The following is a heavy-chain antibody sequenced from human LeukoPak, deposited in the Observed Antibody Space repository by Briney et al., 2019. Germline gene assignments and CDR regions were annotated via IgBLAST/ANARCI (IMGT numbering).Heavy chain of an antibody. CDR2: FSTSGRSI. CDR3: TRDPCQYGMDV. D-gene: IGHD2-8*01. V-gene: IGHV3-48*03. Sequence: GGSLRLSCAASRFTLSSYEMNWVSQAPGKGLEWVSYFSTSGRSIYYADSVKGRFTVSRDNAKNSLYLQMNSLRAEDTAVYYCTRDPCQYGMDVWGQGTTVTVSS. CDR1: RFTLSSYE. J-gene: IGHJ6*02.